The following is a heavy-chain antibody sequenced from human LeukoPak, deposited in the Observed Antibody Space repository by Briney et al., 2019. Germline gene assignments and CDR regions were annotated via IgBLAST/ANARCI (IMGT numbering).Heavy chain of an antibody. V-gene: IGHV3-23*01. CDR1: GFTFSSYA. D-gene: IGHD5-18*01. J-gene: IGHJ4*02. Sequence: GGSLRLSCAASGFTFSSYAMTWVRQAPGKGLQWVSAVSGSGAHTYYADSVKGRFTISRDNSKNTLYLQMNSLRAEDTAVYYCAKRIQSAMATGYWGQGTLVTVSS. CDR3: AKRIQSAMATGY. CDR2: VSGSGAHT.